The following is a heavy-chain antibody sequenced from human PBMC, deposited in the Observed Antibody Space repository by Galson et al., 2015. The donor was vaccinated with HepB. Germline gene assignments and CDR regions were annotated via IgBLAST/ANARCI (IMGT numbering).Heavy chain of an antibody. Sequence: SLRLSCAASGFTFSYYYMTWVRQAPGKRLEWVANIKQDGGEKSYVDSVKGRLTISRDNAKKTLYLQMNSLRAEDTAVYYCARRHLNYHAVDVWGQGTTVTVSS. V-gene: IGHV3-7*03. J-gene: IGHJ6*02. CDR3: ARRHLNYHAVDV. CDR2: IKQDGGEK. D-gene: IGHD5-12*01. CDR1: GFTFSYYY.